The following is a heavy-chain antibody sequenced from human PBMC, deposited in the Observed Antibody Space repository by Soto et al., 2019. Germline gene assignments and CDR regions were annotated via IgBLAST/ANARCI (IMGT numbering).Heavy chain of an antibody. D-gene: IGHD3-9*01. CDR1: GGSFSGYY. Sequence: PSETLSLTCAVYGGSFSGYYWSWIRQPPGKGLEWIGEINHSGSTNYNPSLKSRVTISVDTSKNQFSLKLSSVTAADTAVYYCARFNVLRYFDWLLSPYYYYGMDVWGQGTTVTVSS. J-gene: IGHJ6*02. V-gene: IGHV4-34*01. CDR3: ARFNVLRYFDWLLSPYYYYGMDV. CDR2: INHSGST.